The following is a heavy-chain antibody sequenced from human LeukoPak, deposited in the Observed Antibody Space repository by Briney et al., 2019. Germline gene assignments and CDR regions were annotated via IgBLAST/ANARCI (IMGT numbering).Heavy chain of an antibody. D-gene: IGHD6-13*01. V-gene: IGHV4-39*07. CDR2: INYSGST. J-gene: IGHJ5*02. CDR1: GGSISSSGYY. CDR3: ARETDENSSSWYGDWFDP. Sequence: SETLSLTCTVSGGSISSSGYYWGWIRQPPGKGLEWMGSINYSGSTYYNPSLKSRVTISVDTSKNQFSLKLSSVTAADTAVYYCARETDENSSSWYGDWFDPWGQGTLVTVSS.